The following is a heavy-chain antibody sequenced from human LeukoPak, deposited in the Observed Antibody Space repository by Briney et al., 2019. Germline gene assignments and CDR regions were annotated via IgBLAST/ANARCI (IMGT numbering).Heavy chain of an antibody. CDR1: GGSISSSSYY. D-gene: IGHD6-13*01. CDR3: ARQAAAGSKGVDY. CDR2: IYYSGST. J-gene: IGHJ4*02. V-gene: IGHV4-39*01. Sequence: PSETLSLTCTVSGGSISSSSYYWGWIRQPPGKGLEWIGSIYYSGSTYYNPSLKSRVTISVDTSKNQFSLKLSSVTAADTAVYYCARQAAAGSKGVDYWGQGTLVTVSS.